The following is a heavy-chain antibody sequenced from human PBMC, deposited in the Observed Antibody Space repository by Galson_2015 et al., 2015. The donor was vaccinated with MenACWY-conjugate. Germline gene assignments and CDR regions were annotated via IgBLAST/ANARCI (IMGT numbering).Heavy chain of an antibody. CDR2: ISPNSGDT. J-gene: IGHJ4*02. Sequence: SVKVSCKASGYAFSNFGISWVRHAPGQGLEWVGWISPNSGDTHSAPSLQGRVTLTTDTSTSTAYVEMTSLRSDDTAVYYCAREVHGGKYYVFGHWGPRTQVTVSS. V-gene: IGHV1-18*01. CDR1: GYAFSNFG. D-gene: IGHD1-26*01. CDR3: AREVHGGKYYVFGH.